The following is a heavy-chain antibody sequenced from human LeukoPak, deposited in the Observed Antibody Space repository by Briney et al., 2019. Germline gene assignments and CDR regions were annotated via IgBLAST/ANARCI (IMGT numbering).Heavy chain of an antibody. Sequence: SVKVSCKASGGTFSSYTISWVRQAPGQGREWMGGIIPILGIANYAQKFQGRVTITADKSTSTAYMELSSLRSEDTAVYYCARDGYDFWSGPSYFDYWGQGTLVTVSS. D-gene: IGHD3-3*01. CDR3: ARDGYDFWSGPSYFDY. CDR2: IIPILGIA. J-gene: IGHJ4*02. CDR1: GGTFSSYT. V-gene: IGHV1-69*10.